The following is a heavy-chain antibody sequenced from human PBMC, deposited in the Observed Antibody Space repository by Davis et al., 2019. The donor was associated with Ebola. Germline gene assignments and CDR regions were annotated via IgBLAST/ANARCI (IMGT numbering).Heavy chain of an antibody. D-gene: IGHD3-3*01. CDR2: ISSDSDYI. CDR3: ARDSAFFLEWLLYFDY. CDR1: GFTFSTYS. Sequence: GESLKISCAASGFTFSTYSMSWVRQAPGKGLEWVSSISSDSDYIYYADSAKGRFTISRDNAKNSLYLQMNSLRAEDTAVYYCARDSAFFLEWLLYFDYWGQGTLVTVSS. J-gene: IGHJ4*02. V-gene: IGHV3-21*01.